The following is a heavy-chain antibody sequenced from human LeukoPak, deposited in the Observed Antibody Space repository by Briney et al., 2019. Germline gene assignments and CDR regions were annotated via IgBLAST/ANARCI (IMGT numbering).Heavy chain of an antibody. CDR3: ARDRGGYTYSHDY. CDR2: IYHDGST. Sequence: SETLSLTCAVSGGSISSNNWWIWVRQSPEKGLEWIGEIYHDGSTNYNPSLKSRVTISMDKSKNQLFLKLNFVIAADTAVYYCARDRGGYTYSHDYWGQGTLVTVSS. D-gene: IGHD5-18*01. CDR1: GGSISSNNW. J-gene: IGHJ4*02. V-gene: IGHV4-4*02.